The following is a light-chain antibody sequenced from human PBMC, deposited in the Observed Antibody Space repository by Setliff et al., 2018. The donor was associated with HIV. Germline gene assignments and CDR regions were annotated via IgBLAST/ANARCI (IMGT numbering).Light chain of an antibody. J-gene: IGLJ1*01. CDR2: DVA. CDR1: SSDVGAYNY. CDR3: CSYAGSYTYI. V-gene: IGLV2-11*01. Sequence: QSVLTQPRSVSGSPEQSVTFSCTGSSSDVGAYNYVSWYQQHPGKAPKLMIYDVAKRPSGVPDRFSGSKSGNTASLTISGLQAEDEADYYCCSYAGSYTYIFGTGTKVTVL.